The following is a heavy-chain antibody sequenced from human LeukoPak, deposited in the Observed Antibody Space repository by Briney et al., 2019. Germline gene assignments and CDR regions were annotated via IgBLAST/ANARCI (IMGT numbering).Heavy chain of an antibody. J-gene: IGHJ3*02. D-gene: IGHD3-22*01. V-gene: IGHV1-8*01. Sequence: ASVKVSCKASGYTFTSYDINWVRQATGQGLEWMGRMNPNSGNTGYAQKFQGRVTMTRNTSISTAYMELSSLRSEDTAVYYCASFYYDSSGYYSAFDIWGQGTMVTVSS. CDR1: GYTFTSYD. CDR2: MNPNSGNT. CDR3: ASFYYDSSGYYSAFDI.